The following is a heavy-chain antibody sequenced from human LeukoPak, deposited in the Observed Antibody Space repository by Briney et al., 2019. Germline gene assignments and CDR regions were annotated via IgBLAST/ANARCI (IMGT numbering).Heavy chain of an antibody. Sequence: SETLFLTCIVSGGSITSYYWSWIRQPPGKGLEWIGYIYYSGSTNYNPSLKSRVTISVDTFKNQFSLKLSSVTAANTAVYYCARYYCGANCYYFDYWGQGTLVTVSS. CDR3: ARYYCGANCYYFDY. V-gene: IGHV4-59*08. CDR2: IYYSGST. CDR1: GGSITSYY. D-gene: IGHD2-21*02. J-gene: IGHJ4*02.